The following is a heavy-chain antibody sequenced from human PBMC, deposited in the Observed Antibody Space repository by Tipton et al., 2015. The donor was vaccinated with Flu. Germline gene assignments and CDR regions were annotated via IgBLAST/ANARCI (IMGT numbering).Heavy chain of an antibody. CDR2: IYHSGST. V-gene: IGHV4-30-2*01. Sequence: TLSLTCAVSGGSVSSGGYSWNWIRQPPGKGLEWIGFIYHSGSTYYTPSLKSRVTISLDRSKNQFSLKLNSVTAADTAVYYCASTYYDSIWGSYRYDSWGQGTLVTVSS. D-gene: IGHD3-16*02. J-gene: IGHJ4*02. CDR1: GGSVSSGGYS. CDR3: ASTYYDSIWGSYRYDS.